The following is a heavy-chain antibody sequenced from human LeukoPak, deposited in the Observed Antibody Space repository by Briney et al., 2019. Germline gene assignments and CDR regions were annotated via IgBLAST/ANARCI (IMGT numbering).Heavy chain of an antibody. J-gene: IGHJ4*02. CDR2: ISGSGGST. V-gene: IGHV3-23*01. Sequence: GGSLRLSCEASGFTFSSYAMSWVRQAPGKGLEWVSAISGSGGSTYYADSVKGRFTIPRDNSKNTLYLQMNSLRAEDTAVYYCAKEKRSIAVAGPDYWGQGTLVTVSS. CDR3: AKEKRSIAVAGPDY. D-gene: IGHD6-19*01. CDR1: GFTFSSYA.